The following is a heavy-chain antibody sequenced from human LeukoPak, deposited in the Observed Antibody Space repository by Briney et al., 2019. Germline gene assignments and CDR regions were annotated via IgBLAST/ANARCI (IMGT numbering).Heavy chain of an antibody. V-gene: IGHV1-18*01. J-gene: IGHJ6*03. CDR2: ISAYNGNT. D-gene: IGHD4-11*01. CDR1: GYTFTSYG. CDR3: ARASTTEDYYYYYMDV. Sequence: ASVKVSCKASGYTFTSYGISWVRQAPGQGLEWMGWISAYNGNTNYAQKLQGRVTMTTDTSTSTAYMELRSLRSDDTAVYYCARASTTEDYYYYYMDVWGKGTTVTVSS.